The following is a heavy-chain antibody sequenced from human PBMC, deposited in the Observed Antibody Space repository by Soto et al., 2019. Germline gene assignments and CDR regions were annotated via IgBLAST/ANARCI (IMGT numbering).Heavy chain of an antibody. CDR1: GDTFSDYY. CDR2: VNPSGGHT. CDR3: ARGGHVVVVTAALDY. J-gene: IGHJ4*02. Sequence: QVQLMQSGAEVKKPGASVKVSCKASGDTFSDYYIHWVRQAPGQGLEWMGTVNPSGGHTTYSQHFLGRVTMHRDTSTSTLHMELISLTSEDTAVYYCARGGHVVVVTAALDYWGQGTLVTVSS. V-gene: IGHV1-46*01. D-gene: IGHD2-21*02.